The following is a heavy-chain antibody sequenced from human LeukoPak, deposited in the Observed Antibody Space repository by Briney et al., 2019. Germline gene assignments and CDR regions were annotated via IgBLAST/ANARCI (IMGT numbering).Heavy chain of an antibody. V-gene: IGHV5-51*01. CDR2: IYPGDSDT. D-gene: IGHD6-6*01. Sequence: GESLKVSCKGSGYSFTSYWIGWVRQMPGKGLEWMGIIYPGDSDTRYSPSFQGQVTISADKSISTAYLQWSSLKASDTAMYYCARQYSSSSLYFDYWGQGTLVTVSS. CDR1: GYSFTSYW. J-gene: IGHJ4*02. CDR3: ARQYSSSSLYFDY.